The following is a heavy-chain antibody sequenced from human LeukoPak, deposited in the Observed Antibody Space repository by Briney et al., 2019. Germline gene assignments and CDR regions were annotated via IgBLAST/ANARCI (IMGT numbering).Heavy chain of an antibody. CDR2: IRSGSDRT. CDR1: GFIFSNYA. V-gene: IGHV3-23*01. CDR3: AKDQAGYNFWSDS. J-gene: IGHJ4*02. D-gene: IGHD3-3*01. Sequence: GGPLRLSCAASGFIFSNYAMSWVREAPGKGVEWVSAIRSGSDRTTYGRSVKGRFTISRDNSKNTLYLQMNSLRADDTAVYYCAKDQAGYNFWSDSWGQGTLVTVSS.